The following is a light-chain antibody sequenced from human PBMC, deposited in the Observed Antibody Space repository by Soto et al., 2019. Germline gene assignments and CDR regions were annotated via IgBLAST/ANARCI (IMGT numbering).Light chain of an antibody. CDR1: QSISSY. CDR3: QQSYSTPYT. Sequence: DIQLTQSPSSLSASVGDRVTITCRASQSISSYLNWYQQKPGKAPNLLIYAASSLQSGVPSRFSCSGSGTDFTLTIGSLQPEDFATYYCQQSYSTPYTFGQGTKLEIK. J-gene: IGKJ2*01. CDR2: AAS. V-gene: IGKV1-39*01.